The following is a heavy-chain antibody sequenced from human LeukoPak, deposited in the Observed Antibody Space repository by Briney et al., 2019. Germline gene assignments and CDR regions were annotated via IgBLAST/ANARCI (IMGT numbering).Heavy chain of an antibody. D-gene: IGHD6-6*01. Sequence: GRSLRLSCAASGFTFSSYAMHWVRQAPGKGLEWVAVISYDGSNKYYADSVKGRFTISRDNSKNTLYLQMNSLRAEDTAVYYCAKVEYSRASKGDYWGQGTLVTVSS. J-gene: IGHJ4*02. CDR2: ISYDGSNK. V-gene: IGHV3-30*04. CDR1: GFTFSSYA. CDR3: AKVEYSRASKGDY.